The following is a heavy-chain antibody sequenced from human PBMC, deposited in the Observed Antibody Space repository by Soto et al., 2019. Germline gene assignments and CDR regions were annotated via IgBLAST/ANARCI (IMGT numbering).Heavy chain of an antibody. D-gene: IGHD6-19*01. CDR3: ARMYSSGSGWFHP. Sequence: SETLSLTCFVSGYSITAGGYYWSWIRHHPGKGLEWIGSFYSSGSIIYNPSLRSRVPISGDTSSNQFSMSLTSVTAADTARYYCARMYSSGSGWFHPWGQGTLVTVSS. V-gene: IGHV4-31*03. J-gene: IGHJ5*02. CDR2: FYSSGSI. CDR1: GYSITAGGYY.